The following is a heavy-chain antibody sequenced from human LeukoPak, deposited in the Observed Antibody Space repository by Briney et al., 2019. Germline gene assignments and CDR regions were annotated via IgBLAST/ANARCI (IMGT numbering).Heavy chain of an antibody. CDR2: ISSGGTYE. D-gene: IGHD3-16*01. CDR3: AKLGGQEVYNYYVGV. V-gene: IGHV3-30*07. CDR1: GFTFSNYA. Sequence: PGKSLRLSCAASGFTFSNYAMHWVRQAPGKGLEWVSLISSGGTYEYYADSVKGRFTISRDNSKNTLYLQMNSLRAEDTAVYYCAKLGGQEVYNYYVGVWGKGTTVAVSS. J-gene: IGHJ6*03.